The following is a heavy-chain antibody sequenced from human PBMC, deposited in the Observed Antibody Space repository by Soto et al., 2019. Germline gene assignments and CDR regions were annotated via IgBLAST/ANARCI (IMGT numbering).Heavy chain of an antibody. CDR2: ISSSGSTI. D-gene: IGHD2-2*01. CDR1: GFTFSDYY. V-gene: IGHV3-11*01. CDR3: VRDGGYCSSTSCYEGYGMDV. Sequence: PGGSLRLSCAASGFTFSDYYMSWIRQAPGKGLEWVSYISSSGSTIYYADSVKGRFTISRDNAKNSLYLQMNSLRAEDTAVYYCVRDGGYCSSTSCYEGYGMDVWGQGTTVTVSS. J-gene: IGHJ6*02.